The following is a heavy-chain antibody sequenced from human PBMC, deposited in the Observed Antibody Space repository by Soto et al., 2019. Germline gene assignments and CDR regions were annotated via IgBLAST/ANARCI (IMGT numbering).Heavy chain of an antibody. CDR3: AREGRDAQLVPAFDI. J-gene: IGHJ3*02. CDR1: GFTFSSCS. Sequence: EVQLVESGGGLVKPGGSLRLSCAASGFTFSSCSMNWVRQSPGKGLEWVSSISSSSSYIYYADSVKGRFTISRDNAKNSLYLQMNSLRAEDTAVYYCAREGRDAQLVPAFDIWGQGTMVTVSS. D-gene: IGHD1-26*01. V-gene: IGHV3-21*01. CDR2: ISSSSSYI.